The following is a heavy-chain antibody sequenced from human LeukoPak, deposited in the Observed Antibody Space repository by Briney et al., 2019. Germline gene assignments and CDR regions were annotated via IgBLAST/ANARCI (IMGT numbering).Heavy chain of an antibody. J-gene: IGHJ4*02. Sequence: SXTLSLTCTVSGGSISSYYWSWLRQPAGKGLEWIGRIYTSGSTNYNPSLKSRVTISVDKSKNQFSLKLSSVTAADTAVYYCTRGRYFDWPDYCGQGTLVTVSS. D-gene: IGHD3-9*01. CDR1: GGSISSYY. CDR2: IYTSGST. V-gene: IGHV4-4*07. CDR3: TRGRYFDWPDY.